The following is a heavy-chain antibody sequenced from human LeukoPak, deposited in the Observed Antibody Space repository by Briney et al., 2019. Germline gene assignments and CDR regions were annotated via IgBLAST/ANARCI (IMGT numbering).Heavy chain of an antibody. V-gene: IGHV1-24*01. CDR1: GYSLSELS. CDR2: FDPEDGET. Sequence: ASVKVSFKVSGYSLSELSMHWVRQAPGKGLEWMGGFDPEDGETIYAQKFQGRLTMTEDTSTDTAYMELSSLRSEDTAVYYCATGFGEFLVGWFDPWGQGTLVTVSS. D-gene: IGHD3-10*01. CDR3: ATGFGEFLVGWFDP. J-gene: IGHJ5*02.